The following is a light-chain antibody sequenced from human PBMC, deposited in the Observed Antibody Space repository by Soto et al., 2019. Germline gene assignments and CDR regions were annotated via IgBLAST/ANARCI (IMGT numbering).Light chain of an antibody. J-gene: IGKJ1*01. V-gene: IGKV1-5*03. Sequence: TQSPSTLSGSVGDRATITCRASQTISSWLAWYQQKPGKAPKLLIYKASTLKSGVPSRFSGSGSGTEFTLTISSLQPDDFATYYCQHYNSYSEAFGQGTKVDIK. CDR1: QTISSW. CDR3: QHYNSYSEA. CDR2: KAS.